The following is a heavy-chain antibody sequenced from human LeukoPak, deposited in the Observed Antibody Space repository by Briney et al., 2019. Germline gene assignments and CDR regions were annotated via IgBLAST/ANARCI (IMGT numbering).Heavy chain of an antibody. Sequence: PSETLSLTCAVYGGSFSGYYWSWIRQPPGKGLEWIGEINHSGSTNYGPSLKSRVTISVDTSKNQFSLKLSSVTAADTAVYYCARGGYDFWSGYYTGRFWFDPWGQGTLVTVSS. CDR1: GGSFSGYY. J-gene: IGHJ5*02. D-gene: IGHD3-3*01. CDR2: INHSGST. V-gene: IGHV4-34*01. CDR3: ARGGYDFWSGYYTGRFWFDP.